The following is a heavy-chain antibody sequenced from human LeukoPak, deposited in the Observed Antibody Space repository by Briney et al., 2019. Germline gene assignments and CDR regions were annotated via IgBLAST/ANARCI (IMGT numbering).Heavy chain of an antibody. CDR1: GGTFSTYG. J-gene: IGHJ4*02. V-gene: IGHV1-69*13. Sequence: GASVKVSCKASGGTFSTYGISWIRQAPGQGLEWMGGIIPIFGTAHYAQKFQGRVTITADESTSTTYMELSSPRSEDTAVYYCARGVVISMSAGFGYWGQGTLVTASS. CDR3: ARGVVISMSAGFGY. D-gene: IGHD2/OR15-2a*01. CDR2: IIPIFGTA.